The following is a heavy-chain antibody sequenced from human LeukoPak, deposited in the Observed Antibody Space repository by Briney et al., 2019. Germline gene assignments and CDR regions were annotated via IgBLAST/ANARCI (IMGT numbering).Heavy chain of an antibody. V-gene: IGHV4-59*12. Sequence: SETLSLTCTVSGGSISTDYWTWIRQPPGKGLEWIGSMYKSGSTHYNPSLKSRVTISVDTSKNQFSLKLSSVTAADTAVYYCARVTNWFDSWGQGILVTVSS. CDR2: MYKSGST. CDR3: ARVTNWFDS. J-gene: IGHJ5*01. CDR1: GGSISTDY.